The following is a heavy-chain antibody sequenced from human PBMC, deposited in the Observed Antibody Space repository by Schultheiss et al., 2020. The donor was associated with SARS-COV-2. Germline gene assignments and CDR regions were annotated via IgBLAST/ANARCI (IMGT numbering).Heavy chain of an antibody. Sequence: SETLSLTCTVSGGSISSSSYYWGWIRQPPGKGLEWIGSIYYSGSTYYNPSLKSRVTISVDTSKNQFSLKLSSVTAADTAVYYCARDVWTTVTTPYYYGMDVWGLGTTVTVAS. D-gene: IGHD4-17*01. CDR1: GGSISSSSYY. CDR2: IYYSGST. J-gene: IGHJ6*02. V-gene: IGHV4-39*07. CDR3: ARDVWTTVTTPYYYGMDV.